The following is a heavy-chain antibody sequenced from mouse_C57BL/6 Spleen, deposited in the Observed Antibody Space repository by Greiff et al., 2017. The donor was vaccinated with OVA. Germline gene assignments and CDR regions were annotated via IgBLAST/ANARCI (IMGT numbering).Heavy chain of an antibody. CDR1: GYTFTSYW. CDR2: IHPNSGST. D-gene: IGHD2-2*01. J-gene: IGHJ2*01. Sequence: QVQLQQPGAELVKPGASVKLSCKASGYTFTSYWMHWVKQRPGQGLEWIGMIHPNSGSTNYNEKFKSKATLTVDKSSSTAYMQLSSLTSEDSAVYYCARSGYGYDREYYFDYWGQGTTLTVAS. CDR3: ARSGYGYDREYYFDY. V-gene: IGHV1-64*01.